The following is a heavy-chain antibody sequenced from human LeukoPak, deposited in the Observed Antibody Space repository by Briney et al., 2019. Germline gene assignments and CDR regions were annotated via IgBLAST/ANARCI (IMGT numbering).Heavy chain of an antibody. D-gene: IGHD6-19*01. V-gene: IGHV3-66*01. J-gene: IGHJ4*02. CDR2: IYSGGST. Sequence: GGSLSLSGEPLGLTARRNSLSGVGKPPGKGLEWFSVIYSGGSTYYADSVKGRFTISRDNSRNTLYLQMNSLRAEDTAVYYCASGYLPRIAVAIDYWGQGTLVTVSS. CDR1: GLTARRNS. CDR3: ASGYLPRIAVAIDY.